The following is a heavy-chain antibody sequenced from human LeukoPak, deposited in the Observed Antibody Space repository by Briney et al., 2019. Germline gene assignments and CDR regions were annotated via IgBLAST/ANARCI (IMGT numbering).Heavy chain of an antibody. D-gene: IGHD3-3*02. CDR1: GGTFSSYA. CDR2: IIPIYGTP. V-gene: IGHV1-69*05. Sequence: SVKVSCKASGGTFSSYAISWVRQAPGQGLEWMGGIIPIYGTPHSAQKFQGRVTIITDESTSTAFMDLSSLRSEDTAVYYCARGKLGYYYYHMDAWGKGTTVTVSS. CDR3: ARGKLGYYYYHMDA. J-gene: IGHJ6*03.